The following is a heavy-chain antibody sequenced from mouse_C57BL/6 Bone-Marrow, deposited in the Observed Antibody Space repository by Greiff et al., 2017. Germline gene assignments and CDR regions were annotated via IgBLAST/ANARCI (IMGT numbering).Heavy chain of an antibody. V-gene: IGHV1-61*01. D-gene: IGHD2-3*01. CDR1: GYTFTSYW. CDR3: ARGYYSYYFDY. Sequence: VQLKQPGAELVRPGSSVKLSCKASGYTFTSYWMDWVKQRPGQGLEWIGNIYPSDSETHYNQKFKDKATLTVDKSSSTAYMQLSSLTSEDSAVYYCARGYYSYYFDYWGQGTTLTVSS. CDR2: IYPSDSET. J-gene: IGHJ2*01.